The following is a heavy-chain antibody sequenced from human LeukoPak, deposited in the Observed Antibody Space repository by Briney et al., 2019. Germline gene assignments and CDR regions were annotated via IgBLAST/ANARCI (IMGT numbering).Heavy chain of an antibody. CDR3: GRARFMDV. J-gene: IGHJ6*03. CDR2: IKEDGSEK. Sequence: GGSLRLSCVASRFSFSSYWMNWVRQAPGKGLEWVANIKEDGSEKNYVDSVKGRFTISRDNTKNSLFLQMNSLGAEDTAVYYCGRARFMDVWGKGTTVTVSS. CDR1: RFSFSSYW. V-gene: IGHV3-7*01.